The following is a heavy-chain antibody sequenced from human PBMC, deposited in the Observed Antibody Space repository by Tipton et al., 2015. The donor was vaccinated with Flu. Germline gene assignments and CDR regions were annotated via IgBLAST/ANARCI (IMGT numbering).Heavy chain of an antibody. D-gene: IGHD2/OR15-2a*01. V-gene: IGHV3-30-3*01. J-gene: IGHJ6*02. Sequence: QVQLVQSGGGVVQPGRSLRLSCAASGFTFSNYAIHWVRQAPGKGLEGVTVISYDGSKKYYADSVKGRFTISRDDSKNTLYLQMNSLRAEATAVYYCVRDLNLSEYRSKGYYNYGMDVWGQGTTVTVSS. CDR3: VRDLNLSEYRSKGYYNYGMDV. CDR2: ISYDGSKK. CDR1: GFTFSNYA.